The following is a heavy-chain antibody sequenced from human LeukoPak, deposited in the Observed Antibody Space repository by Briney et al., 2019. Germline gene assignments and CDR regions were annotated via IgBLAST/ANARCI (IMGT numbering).Heavy chain of an antibody. CDR3: ARDLSVAGTDYYGMDV. D-gene: IGHD6-19*01. CDR2: IYHSGST. Sequence: PSGTLSLTCAVSGGSINSSNWWSWVRQPPGKGLEWIGEIYHSGSTNYNPSLKSRVTISVDKSKNQFSLKLSSVTAADTAVYYCARDLSVAGTDYYGMDVWGQGTTVTVSS. J-gene: IGHJ6*02. V-gene: IGHV4-4*02. CDR1: GGSINSSNW.